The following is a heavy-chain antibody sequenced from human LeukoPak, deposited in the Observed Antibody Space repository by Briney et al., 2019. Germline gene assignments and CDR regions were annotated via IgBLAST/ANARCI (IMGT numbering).Heavy chain of an antibody. D-gene: IGHD2-15*01. J-gene: IGHJ6*02. V-gene: IGHV1-69*04. CDR3: ARDQKGWPHYYGMDV. CDR2: IIPIFGIA. CDR1: GGTFSSYA. Sequence: ASVKVSCKASGGTFSSYAISWVRQAPGQGLEWMGRIIPIFGIANYAQKVQGRVTITADKSTSTAYMELSSLRSEDTAVYYCARDQKGWPHYYGMDVWGQGTTVTVSS.